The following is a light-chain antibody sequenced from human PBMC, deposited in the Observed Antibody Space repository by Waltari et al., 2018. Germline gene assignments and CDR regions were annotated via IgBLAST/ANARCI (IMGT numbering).Light chain of an antibody. CDR3: SSYTTTSTLVL. J-gene: IGLJ2*01. CDR2: EVT. Sequence: RQAPGRPPNLMIYEVTDRPSGVSSRVSGSKSGSTASLTISGLQTEDEAFYYCSSYTTTSTLVLFGGGTKLTVL. V-gene: IGLV2-14*01.